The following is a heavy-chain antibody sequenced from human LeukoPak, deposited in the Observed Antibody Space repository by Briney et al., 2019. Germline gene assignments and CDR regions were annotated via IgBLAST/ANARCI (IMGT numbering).Heavy chain of an antibody. CDR1: GGSVSSGDYY. Sequence: PSETLSLTCTVSGGSVSSGDYYWSWIRQPPGKGLEWIGYIYYSGSTYYNPSLKSRATISVDTSKNQFSLKLSSVTATDTAVYYCARVRLGYGFALEYWGQGTLVTVSS. D-gene: IGHD5-18*01. CDR2: IYYSGST. V-gene: IGHV4-30-4*01. CDR3: ARVRLGYGFALEY. J-gene: IGHJ4*02.